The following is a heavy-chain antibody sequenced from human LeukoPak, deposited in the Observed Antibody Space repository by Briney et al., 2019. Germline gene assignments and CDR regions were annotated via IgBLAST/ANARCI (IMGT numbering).Heavy chain of an antibody. CDR3: AKSTVGSGWYYFDY. CDR1: GFTFSSYA. J-gene: IGHJ4*02. CDR2: ITGSAGTT. D-gene: IGHD6-19*01. Sequence: PGGSLRLSCAASGFTFSSYAMSWVRQAPGKGLEWVSAITGSAGTTCYADSVKGRFTISRDNSNNTLYLQMDSLRAEDTAVYYCAKSTVGSGWYYFDYWGQGTLVTVSS. V-gene: IGHV3-23*01.